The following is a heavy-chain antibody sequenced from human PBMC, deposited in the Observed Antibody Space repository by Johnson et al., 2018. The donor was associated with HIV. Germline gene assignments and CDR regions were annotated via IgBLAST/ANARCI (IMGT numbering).Heavy chain of an antibody. CDR2: ISYDGSNK. CDR1: GFTFNSYA. J-gene: IGHJ3*02. Sequence: QVQLLESGGGVVQPGRSLRVSCVASGFTFNSYAMHWVRQAPGKGLEWVAVISYDGSNKYYADSVKGRFTVSRDNSKNTLHMQMNSLRVADTAVYYCARPGIVVLPAGVFDIWGPGTMVTVSS. CDR3: ARPGIVVLPAGVFDI. D-gene: IGHD2-2*01. V-gene: IGHV3-30*04.